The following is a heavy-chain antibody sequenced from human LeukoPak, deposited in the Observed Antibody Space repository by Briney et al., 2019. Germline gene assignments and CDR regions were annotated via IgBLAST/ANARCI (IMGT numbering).Heavy chain of an antibody. Sequence: GGSLRLSCAASGFTFSSYWMSWVRQAPGKGLEWVSTISGSGAYTYYADSVKGRFTISRDNSKNTLYLQMNSLRAEDTAVYYCAKYLASGSYYKLPHWGQGTLVTVSS. CDR3: AKYLASGSYYKLPH. D-gene: IGHD3-10*01. CDR1: GFTFSSYW. J-gene: IGHJ1*01. V-gene: IGHV3-23*01. CDR2: ISGSGAYT.